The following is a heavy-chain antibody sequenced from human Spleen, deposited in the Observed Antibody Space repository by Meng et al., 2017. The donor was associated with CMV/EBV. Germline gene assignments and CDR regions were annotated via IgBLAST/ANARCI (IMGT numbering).Heavy chain of an antibody. V-gene: IGHV4-39*06. Sequence: SETLSLTCTVSGASITSSSYFWDWIRQSPGKGLEWIGSLSYGGNIYYNSSPKSRVTISVDMSKSQITLRLTSVTAADTAVYYCARAGGVLDGYSSSWFSPPRAYFDYWGQGTLVTVSS. CDR3: ARAGGVLDGYSSSWFSPPRAYFDY. CDR1: GASITSSSYF. CDR2: LSYGGNI. J-gene: IGHJ4*02. D-gene: IGHD6-13*01.